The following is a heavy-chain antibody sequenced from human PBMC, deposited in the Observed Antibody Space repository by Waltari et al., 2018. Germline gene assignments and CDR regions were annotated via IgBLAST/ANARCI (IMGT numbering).Heavy chain of an antibody. CDR3: ARDPMWCDAFDI. Sequence: EVQLVESGGGLVQPGGSLRLSCAASGFTFSSYWMSWVSQAPGEVLEWVATIKQDGSEKYYVDSVKGRFTISRDNAKNSLYLQMNSLRAEDTAVYYCARDPMWCDAFDIWGQGTMVTVSS. CDR2: IKQDGSEK. J-gene: IGHJ3*02. D-gene: IGHD2-21*01. CDR1: GFTFSSYW. V-gene: IGHV3-7*01.